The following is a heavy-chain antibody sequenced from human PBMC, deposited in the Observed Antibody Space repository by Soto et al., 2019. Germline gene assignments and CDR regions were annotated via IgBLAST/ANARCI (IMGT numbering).Heavy chain of an antibody. Sequence: LRLSCAASGFTFSDHYMDWVRQAPGKGLEWVGRTRNKANSYTTEYAASVKGRFTISRDDSKNSLYLQMNSLKTEDTAVYYCARGYCSGGSCDDYFDYWGQGTLVTVSS. J-gene: IGHJ4*02. CDR1: GFTFSDHY. CDR2: TRNKANSYTT. CDR3: ARGYCSGGSCDDYFDY. D-gene: IGHD2-15*01. V-gene: IGHV3-72*01.